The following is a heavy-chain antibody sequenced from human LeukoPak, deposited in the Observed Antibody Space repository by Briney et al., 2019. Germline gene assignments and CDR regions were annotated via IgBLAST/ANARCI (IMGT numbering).Heavy chain of an antibody. CDR2: ISSXGGST. CDR1: GFTFSTYA. CDR3: AXXXWNGIXXXGWDY. J-gene: IGHJ4*02. Sequence: GGSLRLSCAASGFTFSTYAMSWVRQAPGKGLEWVSAISSXGGSTXXXXSXXXRFTISRDNSKNTLYLQMNSLRAEDTAVYYCAXXXWNGIXXXGWDYWGQGTLVTVSS. V-gene: IGHV3-23*01. D-gene: IGHD6-13*01.